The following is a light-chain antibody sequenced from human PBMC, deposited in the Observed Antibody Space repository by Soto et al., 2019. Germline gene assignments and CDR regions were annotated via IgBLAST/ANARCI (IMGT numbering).Light chain of an antibody. V-gene: IGLV2-14*01. CDR3: SSYTSSSTLV. CDR2: EVN. J-gene: IGLJ2*01. Sequence: QSALTQPASVSGSPGQSSTISCTGTSSDVGAYNYVSWYQQHPGKAPKLMIFEVNNRPSGVSNRFSGSKSGNTASLAISGLQAEDEADYYCSSYTSSSTLVFGGGTKLTVL. CDR1: SSDVGAYNY.